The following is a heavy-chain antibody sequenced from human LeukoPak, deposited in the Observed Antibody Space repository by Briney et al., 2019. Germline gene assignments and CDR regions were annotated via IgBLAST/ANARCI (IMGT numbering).Heavy chain of an antibody. J-gene: IGHJ5*02. V-gene: IGHV3-21*01. Sequence: GGSLRLSCAASGFTFSSYSMNWVRQAPGKGLEWASSISSSSSYIYYADSVKGRFTISRDNAKNSLYLQMNSLRAEDTAVYYCARDDIVVVPAASSGFDPWGQGTLVTVSS. CDR1: GFTFSSYS. CDR3: ARDDIVVVPAASSGFDP. D-gene: IGHD2-2*01. CDR2: ISSSSSYI.